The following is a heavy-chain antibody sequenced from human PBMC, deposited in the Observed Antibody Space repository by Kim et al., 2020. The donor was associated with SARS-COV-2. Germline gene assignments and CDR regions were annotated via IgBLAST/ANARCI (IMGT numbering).Heavy chain of an antibody. CDR2: ISGSGGST. Sequence: GGSLRLSCAASGFTFSSYAMSWVRQAPGKGLEWVSAISGSGGSTYYADSVKGRFTISRDNSKNTLYLQMNSLRAEDMAVYYCAKDLSRRYSSSSPYWGQGTLVTVSS. J-gene: IGHJ4*02. CDR1: GFTFSSYA. V-gene: IGHV3-23*01. CDR3: AKDLSRRYSSSSPY. D-gene: IGHD6-6*01.